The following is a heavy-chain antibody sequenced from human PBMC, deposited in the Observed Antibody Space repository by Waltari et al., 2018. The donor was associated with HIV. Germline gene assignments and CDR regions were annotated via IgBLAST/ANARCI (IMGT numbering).Heavy chain of an antibody. Sequence: EVKLVESGGDLVKAGGSLRLSCAASGLKFRYSWMSWVRQTPVGALQWIGTIKREANGKTVDYLEALKRRFTISRDDSKEMSYLQIDGLKTDDTATYFCSWDDKAVFDYWGLGTTVIVSS. J-gene: IGHJ3*01. CDR2: IKREANGKTV. CDR3: SWDDKAVFDY. CDR1: GLKFRYSW. D-gene: IGHD1-26*01. V-gene: IGHV3-15*01.